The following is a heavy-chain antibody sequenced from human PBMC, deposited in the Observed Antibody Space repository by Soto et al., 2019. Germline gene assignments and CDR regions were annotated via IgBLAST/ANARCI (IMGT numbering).Heavy chain of an antibody. V-gene: IGHV4-34*01. CDR3: ARILGYCSSTSCYTYLDYYYYGMDF. Sequence: SETLSLTCAVYGGSFSGYYWSWIRQPPGKGLEWIGEISHSGSTNYNPSLKSRLTISVDTSKNQFSLKLSSLTAADTAVYYCARILGYCSSTSCYTYLDYYYYGMDFWGQGTTVTVSS. J-gene: IGHJ6*02. D-gene: IGHD2-2*02. CDR1: GGSFSGYY. CDR2: ISHSGST.